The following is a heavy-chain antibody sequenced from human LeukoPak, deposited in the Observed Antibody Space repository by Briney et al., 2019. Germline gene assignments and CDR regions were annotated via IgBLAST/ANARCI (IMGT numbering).Heavy chain of an antibody. Sequence: SETLSLTCTVSGGSISSGDYYWSWIRQPPGKGVEWIGYIYYSGSTYYNPSLKSRVTISVDTSKNQFSLKLSSVTAADTAVYYCARGDTIFGVVTHYYYGMDVWGQGTTVTVSS. CDR3: ARGDTIFGVVTHYYYGMDV. V-gene: IGHV4-30-4*01. CDR1: GGSISSGDYY. J-gene: IGHJ6*02. D-gene: IGHD3-3*01. CDR2: IYYSGST.